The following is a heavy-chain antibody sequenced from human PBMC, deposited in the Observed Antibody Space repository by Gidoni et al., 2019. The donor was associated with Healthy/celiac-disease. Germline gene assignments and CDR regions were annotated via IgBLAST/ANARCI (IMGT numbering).Heavy chain of an antibody. V-gene: IGHV3-23*01. CDR2: ISGSGGST. CDR3: AKGGRLSRYYFDY. J-gene: IGHJ4*02. D-gene: IGHD3-16*01. Sequence: EVQLLESGGGLVQPGGSLRLSCAASGFTFSSYAMSWVRPAPGKGLEWVSAISGSGGSTYYADSVKGRFTISRDNSKNTLYLQMNSLRAEDTAVYYCAKGGRLSRYYFDYWGQGTLVTVSS. CDR1: GFTFSSYA.